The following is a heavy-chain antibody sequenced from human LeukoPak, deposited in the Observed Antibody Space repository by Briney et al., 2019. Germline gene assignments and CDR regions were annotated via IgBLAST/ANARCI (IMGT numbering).Heavy chain of an antibody. V-gene: IGHV3-33*01. CDR2: IWYDGSNK. D-gene: IGHD5-18*01. J-gene: IGHJ4*02. Sequence: GRSLRLSCAASGFTFSSYGMHWVRQAPGKGLEWVAVIWYDGSNKYYADSVKGRFTISRDNSKNTLYLQMNSLRAEDTAVYYCARHPPGYSYGEPFDYWGQGTLVTVSS. CDR3: ARHPPGYSYGEPFDY. CDR1: GFTFSSYG.